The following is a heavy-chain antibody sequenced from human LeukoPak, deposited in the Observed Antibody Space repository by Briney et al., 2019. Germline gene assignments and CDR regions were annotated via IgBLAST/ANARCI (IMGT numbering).Heavy chain of an antibody. D-gene: IGHD5-18*01. J-gene: IGHJ6*02. CDR1: GGSISNYF. CDR2: ITYSGST. V-gene: IGHV4-59*12. Sequence: SETLSLTCTVSGGSISNYFWSWIRQPPGKGLEWIGFITYSGSTDHNPSLKSRVTISVDASKNQFSLKLSSVTAADTAVYYCARGDLLVDTAMVGYYYYGMDVWGQGTTVTVSS. CDR3: ARGDLLVDTAMVGYYYYGMDV.